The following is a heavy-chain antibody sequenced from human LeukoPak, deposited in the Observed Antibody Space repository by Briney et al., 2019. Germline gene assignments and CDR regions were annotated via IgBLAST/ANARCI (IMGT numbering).Heavy chain of an antibody. Sequence: GGSLRLSCAASGFTFSNYDMNWVRQAPGKGLEWVSSITTSSSHIYHAVSMRGRFTISRDNAKNSLCLQMNSLRAEDTAVYYCARGGFTLIREDAFDIWGQGTMVTVSS. CDR3: ARGGFTLIREDAFDI. V-gene: IGHV3-21*01. J-gene: IGHJ3*02. CDR2: ITTSSSHI. D-gene: IGHD3-22*01. CDR1: GFTFSNYD.